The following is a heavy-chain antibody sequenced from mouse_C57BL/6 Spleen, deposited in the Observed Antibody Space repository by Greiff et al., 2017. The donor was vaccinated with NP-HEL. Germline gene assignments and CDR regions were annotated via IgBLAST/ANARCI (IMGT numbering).Heavy chain of an antibody. J-gene: IGHJ3*01. CDR3: ARWEQLRLPEFAY. CDR2: INPNNGGT. CDR1: GYTFTDYN. V-gene: IGHV1-22*01. D-gene: IGHD3-2*02. Sequence: EVQLQQSGPELVKPGASVKMSCKASGYTFTDYNMHWVQQSHGKSLEWIGYINPNNGGTSYNQKFKGKATLTVNKSSSTAYMELRSLTSEDSAVYYCARWEQLRLPEFAYWGQGTLVTVSA.